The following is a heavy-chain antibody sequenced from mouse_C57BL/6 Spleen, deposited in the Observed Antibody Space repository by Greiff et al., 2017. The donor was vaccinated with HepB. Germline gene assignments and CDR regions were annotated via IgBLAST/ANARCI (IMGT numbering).Heavy chain of an antibody. V-gene: IGHV5-4*01. CDR1: GFTFSSYA. Sequence: EVKLMESGGGLVKPGGSLKLSCAASGFTFSSYAMSWVRQTPEKRLEWVATISDGGSYTYYPDNVKGRFTISRDNAKNNLYLQMSHLKSEDTAMYYCARDRTANYFDYWGQGTTLTVSS. J-gene: IGHJ2*01. CDR2: ISDGGSYT. D-gene: IGHD4-1*01. CDR3: ARDRTANYFDY.